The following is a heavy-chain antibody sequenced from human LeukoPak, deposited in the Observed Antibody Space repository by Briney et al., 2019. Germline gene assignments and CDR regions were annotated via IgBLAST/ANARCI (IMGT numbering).Heavy chain of an antibody. CDR2: INHSGST. J-gene: IGHJ5*02. Sequence: PSETLSLTCAVYGGSFSGYYWSWIRQPPGKGLEWIGEINHSGSTNYNPSLKSRVTISVDTSKTQFSLKLNSVTAADTAVYYCARGPLLRYFGVDPWGQGTLVTVSS. V-gene: IGHV4-34*01. D-gene: IGHD3-9*01. CDR3: ARGPLLRYFGVDP. CDR1: GGSFSGYY.